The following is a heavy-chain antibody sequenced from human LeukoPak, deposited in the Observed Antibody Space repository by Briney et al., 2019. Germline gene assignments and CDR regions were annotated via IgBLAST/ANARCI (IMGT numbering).Heavy chain of an antibody. CDR2: IKPDGSEK. J-gene: IGHJ4*02. Sequence: GSLRLSCVASGFTFSSYWMSWVRQAPGKGLEWVANIKPDGSEKFYVDSVKGRFTISRDNAKNSVYLQMNSLRAEETAIYYCARGGSDYWGQGTLVTVSS. D-gene: IGHD2-15*01. V-gene: IGHV3-7*01. CDR1: GFTFSSYW. CDR3: ARGGSDY.